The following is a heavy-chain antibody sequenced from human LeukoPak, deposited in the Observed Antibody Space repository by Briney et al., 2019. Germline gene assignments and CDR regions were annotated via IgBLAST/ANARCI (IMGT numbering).Heavy chain of an antibody. CDR2: IYPGDSDT. V-gene: IGHV5-51*01. CDR1: GXSFTSYW. D-gene: IGHD2-15*01. Sequence: PGESLKISFKGSGXSFTSYWIGWVRQMPGKGLEWMGIIYPGDSDTRYSPSFQGQVTISADKSISTAYLQWSSLKASDTAMYYCARPYCSGGSCYFHDAFDIWGQGTMVTVSS. J-gene: IGHJ3*02. CDR3: ARPYCSGGSCYFHDAFDI.